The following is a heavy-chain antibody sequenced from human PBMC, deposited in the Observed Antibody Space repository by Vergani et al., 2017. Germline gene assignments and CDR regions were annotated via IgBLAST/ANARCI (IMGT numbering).Heavy chain of an antibody. CDR3: ARGPRIAVAGTTKYNWFDP. J-gene: IGHJ5*02. V-gene: IGHV4-30-4*01. CDR1: GGSISSGDYY. D-gene: IGHD6-19*01. Sequence: QVQLQESGPGLVKPSQTLSLTCTVSGGSISSGDYYWSWIRQPPGKGLEWIGYIYYSGSTNYTPSLKSRVTISGDTSKNQFSLKLSSVTAADTAVYYCARGPRIAVAGTTKYNWFDPWGQGTLVTVSS. CDR2: IYYSGST.